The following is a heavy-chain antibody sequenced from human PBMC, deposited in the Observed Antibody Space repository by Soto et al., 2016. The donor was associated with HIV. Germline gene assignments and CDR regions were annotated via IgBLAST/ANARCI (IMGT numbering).Heavy chain of an antibody. V-gene: IGHV3-23*01. CDR3: ARRHSSGYSSYYFDY. D-gene: IGHD3-22*01. Sequence: EVQLLESGGGLVQPGGSLRLSCAASGFTFNNYVMSWVRQAPGKGLEWVSGISESGGTAYYGDPVKGRFTISRDNSMNTLYLQMNSLRAEDTALYYCARRHSSGYSSYYFDYWGQGTLVTVSS. CDR2: ISESGGTA. CDR1: GFTFNNYV. J-gene: IGHJ4*02.